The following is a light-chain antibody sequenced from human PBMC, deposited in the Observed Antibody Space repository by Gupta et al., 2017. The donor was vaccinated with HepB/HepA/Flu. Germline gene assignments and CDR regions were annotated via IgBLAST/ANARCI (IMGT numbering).Light chain of an antibody. CDR2: GAS. Sequence: EIVLTQSPGPLSLSPGERATLPCRASQSVSSSYLACYQQKPGQAPRLLIYGASSRATGIPDRFSGSGPGIDFTLSISMLDPEDFAVYYCQQYGSSPWTFGQGTKVEIK. CDR3: QQYGSSPWT. J-gene: IGKJ1*01. CDR1: QSVSSSY. V-gene: IGKV3-20*01.